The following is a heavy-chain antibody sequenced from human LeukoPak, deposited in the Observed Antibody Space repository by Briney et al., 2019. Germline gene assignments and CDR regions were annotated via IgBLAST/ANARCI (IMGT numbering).Heavy chain of an antibody. V-gene: IGHV1-69*06. Sequence: GASVKVSCKASGGTFSSYAISWVRQAPGQGLEWMGGIIPIFGTANYAQKFQGRVTITADKSTSTAYMELSSLRSEDTAVYYCAKTTGSYYVGYFQHWGQGTLVTVSS. J-gene: IGHJ1*01. CDR2: IIPIFGTA. D-gene: IGHD1-26*01. CDR3: AKTTGSYYVGYFQH. CDR1: GGTFSSYA.